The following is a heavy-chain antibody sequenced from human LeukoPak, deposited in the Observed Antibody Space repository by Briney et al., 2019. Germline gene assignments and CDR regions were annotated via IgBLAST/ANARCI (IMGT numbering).Heavy chain of an antibody. CDR2: ISGSGGNT. D-gene: IGHD3-22*01. J-gene: IGHJ4*02. CDR3: AKDRITYDYLDF. Sequence: GGSLRLSCAASGFTFCSYAMSWVRQAPGKGLEWVSAISGSGGNTYYTDSVKGRFTISRDNSKNTLFLQMNSLRAEDTAVYYCAKDRITYDYLDFWGQGTLVTVSS. CDR1: GFTFCSYA. V-gene: IGHV3-23*01.